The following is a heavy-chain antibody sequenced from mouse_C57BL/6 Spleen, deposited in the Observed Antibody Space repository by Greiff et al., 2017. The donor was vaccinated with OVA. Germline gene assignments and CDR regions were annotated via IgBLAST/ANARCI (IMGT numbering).Heavy chain of an antibody. CDR2: ISSGSSTI. CDR1: GFTFSDYG. CDR3: ARPRLRLDYAMDY. Sequence: EVQLQESGGGLVKPGGSLKLSCAASGFTFSDYGMHWVRHAPEKGLEWVAYISSGSSTIYYADTVKGRFTISRDNAKNTLFLQMTSLRSEDTAMYYCARPRLRLDYAMDYWGQGTSVTVSS. V-gene: IGHV5-17*01. J-gene: IGHJ4*01. D-gene: IGHD2-4*01.